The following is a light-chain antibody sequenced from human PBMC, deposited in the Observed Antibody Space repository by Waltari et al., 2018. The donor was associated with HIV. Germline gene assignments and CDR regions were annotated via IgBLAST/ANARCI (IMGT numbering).Light chain of an antibody. J-gene: IGLJ2*01. CDR2: RDN. CDR3: STWDDSLKDVL. CDR1: SSNVGRNA. V-gene: IGLV1-47*01. Sequence: QSALTQPPSASGTPGQRVTISCSGSSSNVGRNAVYWYQKFPGSAPQLVIYRDNQRPPGVSDRFSGSKSGAAASLASSGLGSEDEADFYGSTWDDSLKDVLFGGGTKLTVL.